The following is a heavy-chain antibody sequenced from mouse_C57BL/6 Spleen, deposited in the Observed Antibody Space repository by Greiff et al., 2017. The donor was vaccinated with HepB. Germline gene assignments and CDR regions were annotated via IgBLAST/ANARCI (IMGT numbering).Heavy chain of an antibody. V-gene: IGHV1-7*01. CDR2: INPSSGYT. CDR3: ARIYYGSSYPPYAMDY. Sequence: VQLQQSGAELAKPGASVKLSCKASGYTFTSYWMHWVKQRPGQGLEWIGYINPSSGYTKYNQKFKDKAKLTADKSSSTAYMQLSSLTYEDSAVYYCARIYYGSSYPPYAMDYWGQGTSVTVSS. D-gene: IGHD1-1*01. CDR1: GYTFTSYW. J-gene: IGHJ4*01.